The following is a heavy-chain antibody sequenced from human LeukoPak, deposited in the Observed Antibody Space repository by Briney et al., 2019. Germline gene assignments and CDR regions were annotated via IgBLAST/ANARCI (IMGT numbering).Heavy chain of an antibody. CDR3: ARGGYYYDTSGYRFDY. D-gene: IGHD3-22*01. CDR1: GYTFPIYG. Sequence: ASVKVSCKTSGYTFPIYGITWVRQAPGQGLEWMGWISTYNGDTDYAQNLQGRVTMTTDTSTATAYMELRSLRSDDTAVYFCARGGYYYDTSGYRFDYWGQGTLLTVSS. CDR2: ISTYNGDT. V-gene: IGHV1-18*04. J-gene: IGHJ4*02.